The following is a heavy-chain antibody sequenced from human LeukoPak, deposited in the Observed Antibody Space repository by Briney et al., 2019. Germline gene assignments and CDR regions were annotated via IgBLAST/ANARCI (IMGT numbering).Heavy chain of an antibody. Sequence: ASETLSLTCTVSGGSISSSSYYWGWIRQPPGKGLEWIGSIYYSGSTYYNPSLKSRVTISVDTSKNQFSLKLSSVTAADTAVYYCARAGSYYNHDYWGQGTLVTVSS. D-gene: IGHD3-10*01. J-gene: IGHJ4*02. CDR2: IYYSGST. V-gene: IGHV4-39*07. CDR3: ARAGSYYNHDY. CDR1: GGSISSSSYY.